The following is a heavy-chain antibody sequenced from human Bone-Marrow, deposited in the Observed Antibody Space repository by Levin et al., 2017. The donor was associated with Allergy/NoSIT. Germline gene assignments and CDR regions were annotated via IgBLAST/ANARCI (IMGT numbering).Heavy chain of an antibody. CDR1: GGSFSGYY. CDR2: INHSGST. V-gene: IGHV4-34*01. J-gene: IGHJ3*02. Sequence: SETLSLTCAVYGGSFSGYYWSWIRQPPGKGLEWIGEINHSGSTNYNPSLKSRVTISVDTSKNQFSLKLSSVTAADTAVYYCARESGSITMVRGVILDAFDIWGQGTMVTVSS. D-gene: IGHD3-10*01. CDR3: ARESGSITMVRGVILDAFDI.